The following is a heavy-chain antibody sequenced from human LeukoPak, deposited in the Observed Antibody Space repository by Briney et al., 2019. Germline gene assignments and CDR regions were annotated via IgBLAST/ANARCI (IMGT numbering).Heavy chain of an antibody. D-gene: IGHD3-10*01. Sequence: SETLSLTCTVSRGSISNFYWSWIRQPAGKGLEWIGHIFTSGTTNYNPSLKSRVTMSVDTSKNQFSLRLSSVTAADTAVYYCARSPRFSMVRGAFEMDVWGKGTTVTISS. CDR3: ARSPRFSMVRGAFEMDV. CDR1: RGSISNFY. CDR2: IFTSGTT. V-gene: IGHV4-4*07. J-gene: IGHJ6*04.